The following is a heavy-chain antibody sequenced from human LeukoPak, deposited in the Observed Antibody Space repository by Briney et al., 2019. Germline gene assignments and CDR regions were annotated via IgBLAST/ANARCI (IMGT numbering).Heavy chain of an antibody. CDR3: ARAPRVRTYYYDTSGPFYYFDY. V-gene: IGHV4-4*07. CDR1: GGSISSYY. D-gene: IGHD3-22*01. Sequence: PSETLSLTCTVSGGSISSYYWSWIRQPAGKGLEWIGRIYTSGSTNYNPSLKSRVTISVDTSKNQFSLKLSSVTAADTAVYYCARAPRVRTYYYDTSGPFYYFDYWGQGTLVTVSS. CDR2: IYTSGST. J-gene: IGHJ4*02.